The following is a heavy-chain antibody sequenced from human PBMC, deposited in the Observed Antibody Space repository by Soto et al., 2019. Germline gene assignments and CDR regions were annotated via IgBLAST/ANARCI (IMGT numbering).Heavy chain of an antibody. V-gene: IGHV1-46*01. CDR3: AGEQSRYHFDS. CDR1: GYTFTNYY. Sequence: ASVKVSCKASGYTFTNYYIHWVRQAPGQGLEWMGMINPSGGSTSYAQKFQGRVAMTRDTSTSTVYMELSSLRSEDTAVYYCAGEQSRYHFDSWGQGTLVTVSS. CDR2: INPSGGST. D-gene: IGHD1-1*01. J-gene: IGHJ4*02.